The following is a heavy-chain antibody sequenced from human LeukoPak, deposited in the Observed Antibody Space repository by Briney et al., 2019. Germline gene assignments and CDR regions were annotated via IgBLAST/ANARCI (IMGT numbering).Heavy chain of an antibody. D-gene: IGHD2-21*02. CDR3: ARGDSFDY. V-gene: IGHV4-30-2*01. Sequence: SQTLSLTCTVSGGSISSGGYYWGWIRQPPGKGLEWIGYIYHSGSTYYNPSLKSRVTISVDRSKNQFSLKLSSVTAADTAVYYCARGDSFDYWGQGTLVTVSS. CDR2: IYHSGST. CDR1: GGSISSGGYY. J-gene: IGHJ4*02.